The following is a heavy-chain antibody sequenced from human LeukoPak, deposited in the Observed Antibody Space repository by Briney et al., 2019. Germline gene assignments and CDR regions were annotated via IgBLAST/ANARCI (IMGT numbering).Heavy chain of an antibody. J-gene: IGHJ6*03. Sequence: PSQTLSLTCAVSGGSISSGSYYWSWIRQPAGKGLEWIGRIYTSGSTNYNPSLKSRVTISVDTSKNQFSLKLSSVTAADTAVYYCGGGAAVVVHNSYNMEVWGKGPTVTIS. CDR3: GGGAAVVVHNSYNMEV. D-gene: IGHD3-22*01. CDR2: IYTSGST. CDR1: GGSISSGSYY. V-gene: IGHV4-61*02.